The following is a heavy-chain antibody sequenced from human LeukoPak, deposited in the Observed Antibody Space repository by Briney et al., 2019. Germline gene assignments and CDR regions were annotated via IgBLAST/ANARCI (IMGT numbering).Heavy chain of an antibody. J-gene: IGHJ5*02. D-gene: IGHD4-17*01. Sequence: PSETLSLTCAVYGGSFSGYYWSWIRQPPGKGLEGIGEINHSGSTNYNPSLKSRVTISVDTSKNQFSLKLSPVTAADTAVYYCARDIAVTTMAFRFDPWGQGTLVTVSS. CDR2: INHSGST. CDR1: GGSFSGYY. V-gene: IGHV4-34*01. CDR3: ARDIAVTTMAFRFDP.